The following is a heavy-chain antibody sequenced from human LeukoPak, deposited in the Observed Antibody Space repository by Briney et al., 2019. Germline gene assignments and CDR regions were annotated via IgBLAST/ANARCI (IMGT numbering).Heavy chain of an antibody. CDR1: GGTFSSYA. J-gene: IGHJ5*02. CDR2: IIPIFGTA. Sequence: SVKVSCKASGGTFSSYAISWVRQAPGQGLEWMGRIIPIFGTANYAQKFQGRVTISTDESTSTAYMELSSLRSEDTAVYYCASLSRGSFEQLGRPWGQGTLVTVSS. CDR3: ASLSRGSFEQLGRP. V-gene: IGHV1-69*05. D-gene: IGHD6-6*01.